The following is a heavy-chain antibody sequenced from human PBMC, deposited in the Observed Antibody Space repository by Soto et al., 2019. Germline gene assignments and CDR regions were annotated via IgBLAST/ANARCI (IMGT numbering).Heavy chain of an antibody. V-gene: IGHV1-69*01. CDR2: IIPLSGTS. CDR1: GGTFSSSG. Sequence: QVQLVPSGAEVRKPGSSVKVSCKASGGTFSSSGINWVRQAPGQGLEWIGGIIPLSGTSSHAQKFQGRVTITADESTGTVNMELGSLTSDDTAVYYYATSRDTTGYFDHWGQGTLVTVSS. D-gene: IGHD1-1*01. J-gene: IGHJ4*02. CDR3: ATSRDTTGYFDH.